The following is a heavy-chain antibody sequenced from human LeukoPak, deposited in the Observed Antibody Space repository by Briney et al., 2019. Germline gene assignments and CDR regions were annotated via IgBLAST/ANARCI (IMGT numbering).Heavy chain of an antibody. V-gene: IGHV1-2*02. D-gene: IGHD2-15*01. Sequence: ASVKVSCKASGYTFTSYAMHWVRQAPGQGLEWMGWINPNSGGTNYAQKFQGRVTMTRDTSISTAYMELSSLRSEDTAVYYCASLPSVVVVAAGDYWGQGTLVTVSS. CDR1: GYTFTSYA. J-gene: IGHJ4*02. CDR3: ASLPSVVVVAAGDY. CDR2: INPNSGGT.